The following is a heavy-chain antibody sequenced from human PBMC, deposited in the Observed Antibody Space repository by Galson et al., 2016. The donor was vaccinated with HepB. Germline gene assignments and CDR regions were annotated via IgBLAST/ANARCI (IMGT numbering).Heavy chain of an antibody. D-gene: IGHD6-13*01. Sequence: SLRLSCAASGFTFTSNAMSWVRQTPGKGLEWISAIRTSNTDTCYADSVKGRFTISRDNSRNTLYLQMHSLRVEDTAVYYCAKCHPYGTTWYGSLFWGQGTLVTVSS. V-gene: IGHV3-23*01. CDR3: AKCHPYGTTWYGSLF. CDR2: IRTSNTDT. CDR1: GFTFTSNA. J-gene: IGHJ4*02.